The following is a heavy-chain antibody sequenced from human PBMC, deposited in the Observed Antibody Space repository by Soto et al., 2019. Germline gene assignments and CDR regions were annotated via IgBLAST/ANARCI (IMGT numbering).Heavy chain of an antibody. J-gene: IGHJ4*02. Sequence: EVQLVESGGGLVKPGGSLRLSCAASGFTFSSYSMNWVRQAPGKGLEWVSSISSSSSYIYYADSVKGRFTISRDNAKNPLYPQMNSRRAEDTAVYYWARRAYYDFWSGTGGDYWGQGTLVTVAS. CDR2: ISSSSSYI. V-gene: IGHV3-21*01. D-gene: IGHD3-3*01. CDR1: GFTFSSYS. CDR3: ARRAYYDFWSGTGGDY.